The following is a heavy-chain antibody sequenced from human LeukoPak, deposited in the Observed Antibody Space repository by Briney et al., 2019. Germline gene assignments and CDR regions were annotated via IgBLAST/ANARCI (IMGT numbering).Heavy chain of an antibody. CDR1: GFTVSSNY. CDR2: IYSGGST. V-gene: IGHV3-66*01. CDR3: ARDHRPRTFDY. J-gene: IGHJ4*02. Sequence: PGGSLRLSCAASGFTVSSNYMSWVRQAPGKGLEWVSVIYSGGSTYYADSVKGRFTISRDNSKNTLYLQMNSLRAEDTAVYYCARDHRPRTFDYWGQGTLVTVSS.